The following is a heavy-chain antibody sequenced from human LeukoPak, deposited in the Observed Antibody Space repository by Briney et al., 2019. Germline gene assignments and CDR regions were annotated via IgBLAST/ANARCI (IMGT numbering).Heavy chain of an antibody. Sequence: SGTLSLTCTVSGGSISSYYWSWIRQPPGKGLEWIGYIYYSGSTNCNPSVKSRVAMSVDTSKKQFSLKLSSLTAADTAVYYCARGGTAVIAPCAFDIWGQGTMVTVSS. CDR2: IYYSGST. V-gene: IGHV4-59*01. CDR1: GGSISSYY. J-gene: IGHJ3*02. D-gene: IGHD4-23*01. CDR3: ARGGTAVIAPCAFDI.